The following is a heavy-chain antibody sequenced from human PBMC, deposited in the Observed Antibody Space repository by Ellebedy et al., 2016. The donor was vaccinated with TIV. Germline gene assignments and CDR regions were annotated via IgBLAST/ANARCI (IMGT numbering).Heavy chain of an antibody. V-gene: IGHV1-8*02. CDR3: ARGGYSFGSGDFDY. D-gene: IGHD5-18*01. CDR2: MNPNSGNT. Sequence: ASVKVSCKASGGTFSSYAISWVRQAPGQGLEWMGWMNPNSGNTGYAQKFQGRVTMTRKTSISTAYMELSSLRSEDTAVYYCARGGYSFGSGDFDYWGQGTLVTVSS. CDR1: GGTFSSYA. J-gene: IGHJ4*02.